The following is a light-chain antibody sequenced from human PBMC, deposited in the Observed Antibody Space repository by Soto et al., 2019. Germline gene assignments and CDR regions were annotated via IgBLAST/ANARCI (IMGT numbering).Light chain of an antibody. CDR3: HQRQSWPRT. CDR1: QYINTR. CDR2: QTS. Sequence: EIVLTQSPATLSSFPGDRVTLSCRASQYINTRLAWYQHRPGQAPRLLFYQTSIRAAGIPARFSASGTGTDFTLTISDVQPEDFAVYYCHQRQSWPRTFGQGTKV. J-gene: IGKJ1*01. V-gene: IGKV3-11*01.